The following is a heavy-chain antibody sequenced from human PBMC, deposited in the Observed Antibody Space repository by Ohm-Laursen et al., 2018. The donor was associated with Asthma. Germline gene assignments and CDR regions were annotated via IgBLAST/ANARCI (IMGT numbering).Heavy chain of an antibody. CDR3: ARRDYSGGDPDAAFDI. Sequence: SLRLSCAASGFTFSTFAMHWVRQAPGKGPEWVSIITSDGGWTSYADSVRGRFTISKDNSKNILYMQMNSLRAEDTAVYYCARRDYSGGDPDAAFDIWGQGTMVTVSS. V-gene: IGHV3-30-3*01. CDR1: GFTFSTFA. J-gene: IGHJ3*02. D-gene: IGHD2-21*02. CDR2: ITSDGGWT.